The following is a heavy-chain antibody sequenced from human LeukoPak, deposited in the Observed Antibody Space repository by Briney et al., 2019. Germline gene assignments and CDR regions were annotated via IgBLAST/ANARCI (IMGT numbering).Heavy chain of an antibody. D-gene: IGHD2-2*01. V-gene: IGHV3-30*02. Sequence: PGGSLRLSCAVSGFTLSDYAMHWVRQAPGKGLEWVASIQSNGNEKYSSDSLKGRFTISRDNSKNTLYLQMNTVRPEDTAVFYCARGVTSWPQGPYHFDYWGQGILITVSS. CDR1: GFTLSDYA. CDR2: IQSNGNEK. CDR3: ARGVTSWPQGPYHFDY. J-gene: IGHJ4*02.